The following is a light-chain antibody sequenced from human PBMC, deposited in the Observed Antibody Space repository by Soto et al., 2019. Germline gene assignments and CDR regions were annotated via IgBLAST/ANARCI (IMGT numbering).Light chain of an antibody. V-gene: IGLV3-21*04. J-gene: IGLJ2*01. Sequence: SYELTQPPSVTVAPGKTARITCGGNNIGSKSVHWYQQRPGQAPVLVIYYDSDRPSAIPERFSGSNSGNTATLTISRVEAGDEAAYYCQVWDSSSDHPEVVFGGGTKVTVL. CDR1: NIGSKS. CDR3: QVWDSSSDHPEVV. CDR2: YDS.